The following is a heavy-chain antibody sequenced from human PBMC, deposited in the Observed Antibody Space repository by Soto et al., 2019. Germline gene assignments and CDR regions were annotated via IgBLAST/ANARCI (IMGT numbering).Heavy chain of an antibody. CDR2: IIPIFGTA. CDR1: GGTFSSYA. Sequence: SVKVSCKASGGTFSSYAISWVRQAPGQGLEWMGGIIPIFGTANYAQKFQGRVTITADKSTSTAYMELSSLRSEDTAVYYCARDIAKSDFWSGYYTYYYGMDVWGQGTTVTVSS. CDR3: ARDIAKSDFWSGYYTYYYGMDV. J-gene: IGHJ6*02. V-gene: IGHV1-69*06. D-gene: IGHD3-3*01.